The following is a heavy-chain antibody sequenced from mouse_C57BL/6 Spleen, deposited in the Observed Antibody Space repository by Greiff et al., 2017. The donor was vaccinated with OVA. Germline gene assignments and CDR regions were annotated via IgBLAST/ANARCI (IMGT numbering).Heavy chain of an antibody. Sequence: QVQLQQSGAELMKPGASVKLSCKATGYTFTGYWIEWVKQRPGHGLEWIGEILPGSGSTNYTEKFKGKATVTADTSSNTAYMQLSSLTTEDSAIYYCARVGSELRLRRAWFAYWGKGTLVTVSA. CDR1: GYTFTGYW. CDR2: ILPGSGST. J-gene: IGHJ3*01. D-gene: IGHD3-2*02. CDR3: ARVGSELRLRRAWFAY. V-gene: IGHV1-9*01.